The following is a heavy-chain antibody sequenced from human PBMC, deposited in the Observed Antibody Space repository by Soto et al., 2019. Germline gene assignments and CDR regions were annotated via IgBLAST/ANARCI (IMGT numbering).Heavy chain of an antibody. Sequence: SETLSLTCTVSGGSISSGGYYWSWIRQHPGKGLECIGYIYYSGSTYYNPSLKSRVTISVDTSKNQFSLKLSSVTAADTAVYYCATYGSGSYKPTTFDYWGQGTLVTVSS. CDR1: GGSISSGGYY. D-gene: IGHD3-10*01. J-gene: IGHJ4*02. V-gene: IGHV4-31*03. CDR2: IYYSGST. CDR3: ATYGSGSYKPTTFDY.